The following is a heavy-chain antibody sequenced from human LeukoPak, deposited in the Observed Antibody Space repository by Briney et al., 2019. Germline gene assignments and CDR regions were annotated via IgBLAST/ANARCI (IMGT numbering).Heavy chain of an antibody. J-gene: IGHJ4*02. CDR1: GYSISSGYY. CDR2: IYHSGST. Sequence: SETLSLTCAVSGYSISSGYYWGWIRQPPGKGLEWIGSIYHSGSTYYNPSLKSRVTISVDTSKNQFSLKLSSVTAADTAVYYCVSHGFEGSFDYWGQGTLVTVSS. V-gene: IGHV4-38-2*01. CDR3: VSHGFEGSFDY. D-gene: IGHD3-10*01.